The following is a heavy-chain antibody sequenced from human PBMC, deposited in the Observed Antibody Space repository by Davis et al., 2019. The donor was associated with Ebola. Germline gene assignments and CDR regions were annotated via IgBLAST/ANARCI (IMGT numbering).Heavy chain of an antibody. V-gene: IGHV4-34*01. Sequence: MPSETLSLTCAVYGGSFSGYYWRWIRQPPGKGLEWIGEINHSGSTNYNPSLKSRVTISVDTSKNQFSLKLSSVTAADTAVYYCARRVAVRPVYAMDVWGQGTTVTVSS. CDR3: ARRVAVRPVYAMDV. CDR2: INHSGST. J-gene: IGHJ6*02. CDR1: GGSFSGYY. D-gene: IGHD6-6*01.